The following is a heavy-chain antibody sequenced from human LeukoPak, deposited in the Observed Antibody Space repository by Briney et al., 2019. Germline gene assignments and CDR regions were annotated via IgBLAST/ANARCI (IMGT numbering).Heavy chain of an antibody. CDR3: AREYGSGTPDFDY. CDR2: ISSRSI. D-gene: IGHD3-10*01. Sequence: GGSLRLSCAASGFTLSNYNMNWVRQAPGKGLEWVSHISSRSINYADSVKGRFTISRDNAKNSLYLQMNSLRDEDTAVYYCAREYGSGTPDFDYWGQGTLVSV. CDR1: GFTLSNYN. J-gene: IGHJ4*02. V-gene: IGHV3-48*02.